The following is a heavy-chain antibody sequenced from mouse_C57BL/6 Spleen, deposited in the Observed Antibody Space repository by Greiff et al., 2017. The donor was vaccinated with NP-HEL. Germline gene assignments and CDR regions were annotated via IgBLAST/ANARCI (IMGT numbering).Heavy chain of an antibody. J-gene: IGHJ2*01. CDR2: ISYDGSN. V-gene: IGHV3-6*01. D-gene: IGHD2-4*01. CDR1: GYSITSGYY. CDR3: ARRGYDYDVPFDY. Sequence: VQLQQSGPGLVKPSQSLSLTCSVTGYSITSGYYWNWIRQFPGNKLEWMGYISYDGSNNYNPSLENRIPITLDTSKNPFFLKLNSVTTEDTATYYCARRGYDYDVPFDYWGQGTTLTVSS.